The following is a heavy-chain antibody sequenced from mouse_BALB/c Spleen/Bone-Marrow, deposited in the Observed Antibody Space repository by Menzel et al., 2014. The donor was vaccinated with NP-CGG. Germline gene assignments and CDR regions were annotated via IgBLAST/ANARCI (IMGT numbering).Heavy chain of an antibody. J-gene: IGHJ1*01. CDR2: IDPANGNT. D-gene: IGHD1-1*01. V-gene: IGHV14-3*02. CDR1: GFNIKDTY. Sequence: EVQLHQSGAELVKPGASVKLSCTASGFNIKDTYMHWVKQRPEQGLEWIGRIDPANGNTKYDPKFQGKATITADTSSNTAYLQLSSLTSEDTAVYYCASYYYGRYFDVWGAGTTVTVSS. CDR3: ASYYYGRYFDV.